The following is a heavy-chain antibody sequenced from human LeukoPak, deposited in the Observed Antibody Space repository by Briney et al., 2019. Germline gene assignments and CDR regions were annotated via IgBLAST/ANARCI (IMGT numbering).Heavy chain of an antibody. CDR1: GYTFTTFD. D-gene: IGHD5/OR15-5a*01. V-gene: IGHV1-8*01. J-gene: IGHJ4*02. Sequence: ASVKLSCKAPGYTFTTFDIYWGRHATGQGLEWMGCRAPTSGRTGYAETFRGRVTMTSDTSKSTAAMELSSLTSDDTAVYYCTRGWMSGAVSEHYFKTWGQGTLITISS. CDR2: RAPTSGRT. CDR3: TRGWMSGAVSEHYFKT.